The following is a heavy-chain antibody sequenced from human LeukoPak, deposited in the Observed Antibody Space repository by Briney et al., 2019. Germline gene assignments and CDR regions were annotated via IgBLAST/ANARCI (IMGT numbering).Heavy chain of an antibody. CDR3: AREGHYYDSSATITGGYFDY. V-gene: IGHV3-30-3*01. D-gene: IGHD3-22*01. Sequence: GGSLRLSRAASGFTFSSYAMHWVRQAPGKGLEWVAVISYDGSNKYYADSVKGRFTISRDNSKNTLYLQMNSLRAEDTAVYYCAREGHYYDSSATITGGYFDYWGQGTLVTVSS. CDR2: ISYDGSNK. CDR1: GFTFSSYA. J-gene: IGHJ4*02.